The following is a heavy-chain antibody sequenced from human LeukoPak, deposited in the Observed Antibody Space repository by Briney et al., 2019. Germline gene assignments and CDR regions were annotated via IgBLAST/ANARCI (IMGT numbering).Heavy chain of an antibody. V-gene: IGHV7-4-1*02. Sequence: ASVKVSCKASRYTFTSYAMNWVRQAPGQGLEWMGWINTNTGNPTYAQGFTGRFVFSLDTPVSTAYLQISSLKAEDTAVYYCAREVYYDSSGYYYEEAAYFDYWGQGTLVTVSS. J-gene: IGHJ4*02. CDR2: INTNTGNP. CDR3: AREVYYDSSGYYYEEAAYFDY. D-gene: IGHD3-22*01. CDR1: RYTFTSYA.